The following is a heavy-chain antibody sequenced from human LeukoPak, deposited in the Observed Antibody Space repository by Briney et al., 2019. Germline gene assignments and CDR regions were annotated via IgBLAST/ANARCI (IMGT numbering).Heavy chain of an antibody. J-gene: IGHJ4*02. CDR1: GSTFSNYA. Sequence: GGSLESPCAASGSTFSNYAMHWARRAPAKGLGGVPGLSYNASNKYYADSVRGRFTISRDNSKNTLYLQINSLRAEDTAVYYCAKDRGSLAAAGSLNYYFDYWGQGTLVTVSS. CDR3: AKDRGSLAAAGSLNYYFDY. D-gene: IGHD6-13*01. CDR2: LSYNASNK. V-gene: IGHV3-30*18.